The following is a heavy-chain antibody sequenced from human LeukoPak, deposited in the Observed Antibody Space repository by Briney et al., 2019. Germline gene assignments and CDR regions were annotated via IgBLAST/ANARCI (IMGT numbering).Heavy chain of an antibody. D-gene: IGHD3-3*01. CDR3: ARSPEVLRFDY. CDR1: GGSISSYY. J-gene: IGHJ4*02. V-gene: IGHV4-59*01. CDR2: IYYSGST. Sequence: SETLSLTCTVSGGSISSYYWSWIRQPPGKGLEWIGYIYYSGSTNYNPPLKSRVTISVDTSKNQFSLKLSSVTAADTAVYYCARSPEVLRFDYWGQGTLVTVSS.